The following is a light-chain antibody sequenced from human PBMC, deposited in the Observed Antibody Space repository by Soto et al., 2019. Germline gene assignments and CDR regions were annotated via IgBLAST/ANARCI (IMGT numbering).Light chain of an antibody. CDR3: SSHAAGGV. CDR1: SSDVGAYNY. CDR2: EVD. J-gene: IGLJ3*02. Sequence: QCALTQPPSASGSPGQSVSISCTGTSSDVGAYNYVSWYQQHPGKAPKLMIYEVDKRPSGVPDRFSGSKSGNTASLTVSDLQTEDEADYYCSSHAAGGVFGGGTKLTVL. V-gene: IGLV2-8*01.